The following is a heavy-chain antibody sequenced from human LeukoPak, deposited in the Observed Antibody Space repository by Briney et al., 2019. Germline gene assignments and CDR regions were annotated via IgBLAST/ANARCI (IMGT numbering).Heavy chain of an antibody. CDR3: ARARMVRGVLTGAIDI. CDR1: GFTFSPYW. J-gene: IGHJ3*02. V-gene: IGHV3-74*01. Sequence: TGGSLRLSCAASGFTFSPYWMHWVRQAPGKGLVWVSRINSDGSDTTYADSVKGRFTISRDNAKNTLYLEMNSLRVEDTAVYYCARARMVRGVLTGAIDIWGQGTMVTVSS. CDR2: INSDGSDT. D-gene: IGHD3-10*01.